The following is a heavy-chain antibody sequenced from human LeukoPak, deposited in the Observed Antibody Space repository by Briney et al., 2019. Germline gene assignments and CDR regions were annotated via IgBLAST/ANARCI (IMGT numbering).Heavy chain of an antibody. CDR1: GFTFDDYA. J-gene: IGHJ5*02. D-gene: IGHD3-10*01. CDR3: AKDPRPNYYGSGSYFGWFDP. CDR2: ISWNSGSI. V-gene: IGHV3-9*01. Sequence: GRSLRLSCAASGFTFDDYAMHWVRQAPGKGLEWVSGISWNSGSIGYADSVKGRFTISRGNAKNSLYLQMNSLRAEDTALYYCAKDPRPNYYGSGSYFGWFDPWGQGTLVTVSS.